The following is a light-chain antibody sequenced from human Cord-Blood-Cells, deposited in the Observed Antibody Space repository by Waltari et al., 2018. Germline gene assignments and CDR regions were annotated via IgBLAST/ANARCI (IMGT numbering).Light chain of an antibody. CDR3: QQLNSYLWT. J-gene: IGKJ1*01. CDR2: AAS. CDR1: QGISSY. V-gene: IGKV1-9*01. Sequence: DIQLTQSPSFLSASVGDRVTITCRASQGISSYLAWYQQKPGKAPKLLIYAASTLQSGVPSRFSGSGSGTEFTLTISSPQPEDFATYYCQQLNSYLWTFGQGTKVEIK.